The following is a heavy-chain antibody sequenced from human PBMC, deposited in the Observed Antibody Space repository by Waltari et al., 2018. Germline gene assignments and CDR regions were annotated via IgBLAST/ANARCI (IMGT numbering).Heavy chain of an antibody. D-gene: IGHD2-2*01. CDR3: AREANCRSTICYLGQIDF. CDR2: ISSGSRTI. V-gene: IGHV3-48*01. CDR1: GFTFSNYS. J-gene: IGHJ4*02. Sequence: EVQLVESGGGLVQPGGSLRLSCATSGFTFSNYSLNWVRQAPGMGLEWVSYISSGSRTIDYADSAKGRFTVSRDNAKTSLFPQMNSLSAGDTAVYYCAREANCRSTICYLGQIDFWGQGTLVIVSS.